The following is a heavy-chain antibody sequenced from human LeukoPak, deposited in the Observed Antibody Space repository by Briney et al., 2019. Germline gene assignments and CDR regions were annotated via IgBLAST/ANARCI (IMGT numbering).Heavy chain of an antibody. CDR2: IHHSGAT. V-gene: IGHV4-38-2*02. CDR1: GYSISRGFY. D-gene: IGHD3-10*01. CDR3: ARVAPSGSGNYYSFDY. Sequence: SETLSLTCTVSGYSISRGFYWGWIRQSPGKGLEWIGVIHHSGATYYTPSLKSRVTVSVDTSKNQFSLKLSSVTAADTAVYYCARVAPSGSGNYYSFDYWGQGTLVTVSS. J-gene: IGHJ4*02.